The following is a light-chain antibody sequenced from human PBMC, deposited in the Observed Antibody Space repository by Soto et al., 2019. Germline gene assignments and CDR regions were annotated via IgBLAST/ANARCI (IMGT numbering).Light chain of an antibody. J-gene: IGKJ4*01. V-gene: IGKV3-11*01. CDR1: QSISSY. CDR3: QQRSNWPPT. CDR2: DAS. Sequence: EIVLTQSPATLSLSPGERATLSCRASQSISSYLAWYQQKPGQAPRLLIYDASNRATGIPARFSGGGTGTDFTLTISSLEPEDFAAYYCQQRSNWPPTFGGGTKVEIK.